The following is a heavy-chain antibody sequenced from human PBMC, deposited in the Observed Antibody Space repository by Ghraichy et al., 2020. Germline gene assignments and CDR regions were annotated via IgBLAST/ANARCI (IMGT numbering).Heavy chain of an antibody. CDR3: VKDRLGSSGWAPAFDI. CDR2: LRYDGSNK. V-gene: IGHV3-30*02. Sequence: GGSLRLSCAASGFTSSDYGMHWVRQAPGRGLEWVAFLRYDGSNKHYADSVKGLFTISRDNSKNTLYLQMNSLSAEDTAVYYCVKDRLGSSGWAPAFDIWGQGTMVTVSS. CDR1: GFTSSDYG. J-gene: IGHJ3*02. D-gene: IGHD6-19*01.